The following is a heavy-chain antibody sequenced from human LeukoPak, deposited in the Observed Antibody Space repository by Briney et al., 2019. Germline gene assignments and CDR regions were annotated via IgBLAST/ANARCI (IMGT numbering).Heavy chain of an antibody. J-gene: IGHJ4*02. CDR2: ISSSSSTI. CDR3: AMIEQVVSNVEGGY. V-gene: IGHV3-48*04. CDR1: GFTFSSYS. D-gene: IGHD6-6*01. Sequence: GGSLRLSCAASGFTFSSYSMNWVRQAPGKGLEWVSYISSSSSTIYYADSVKGRFTISRDNAKNSLYLQMNSLRADDTAVYLCAMIEQVVSNVEGGYWGQGTLVTVSS.